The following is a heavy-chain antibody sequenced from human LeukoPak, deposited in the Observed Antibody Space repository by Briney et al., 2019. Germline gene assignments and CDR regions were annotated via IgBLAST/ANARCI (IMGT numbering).Heavy chain of an antibody. CDR2: ISGSGDST. V-gene: IGHV3-23*01. Sequence: GGSLRLSCAASGFTFSNYAMRWDRQAPGKGLEWVSGISGSGDSTYYADSVKGRFTISRDNSKNTLYLQMNSLRAEDTAVYYCARRSGIAVAGAFDYWGQGTLVTVSS. J-gene: IGHJ4*02. CDR1: GFTFSNYA. D-gene: IGHD6-19*01. CDR3: ARRSGIAVAGAFDY.